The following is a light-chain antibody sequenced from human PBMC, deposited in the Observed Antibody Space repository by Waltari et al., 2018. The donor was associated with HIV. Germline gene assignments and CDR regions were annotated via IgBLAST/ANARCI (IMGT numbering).Light chain of an antibody. CDR2: AAS. CDR3: QQSYNSPWT. V-gene: IGKV1-39*01. J-gene: IGKJ1*01. CDR1: QSISSY. Sequence: DIQMTQSPSSLSASVGDRVTITCRASQSISSYLNWYQQKLGKAPKLLIYAASSLQSGVPSRFSGSGSGTDFTLTISSLQPEDFATYYCQQSYNSPWTFGQGTKVEIK.